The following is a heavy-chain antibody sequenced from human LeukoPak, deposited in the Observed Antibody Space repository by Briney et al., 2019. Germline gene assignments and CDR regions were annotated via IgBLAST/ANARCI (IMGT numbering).Heavy chain of an antibody. D-gene: IGHD3-22*01. Sequence: SETLSLTCTVSGGSISSYYWSWIRQPPGKGLEWIGYIYHSGSTNYNPPLKSRVTISVDTSKNQFSLKLSSVTAADTAVYYCARHDSRDAFDIWGQGTMVTVSS. CDR1: GGSISSYY. J-gene: IGHJ3*02. V-gene: IGHV4-59*08. CDR2: IYHSGST. CDR3: ARHDSRDAFDI.